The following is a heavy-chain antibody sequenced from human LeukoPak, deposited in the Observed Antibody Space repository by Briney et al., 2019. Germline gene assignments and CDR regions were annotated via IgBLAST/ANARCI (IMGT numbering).Heavy chain of an antibody. J-gene: IGHJ4*02. CDR2: IHKAGTES. Sequence: GGSLRLSCAASGFTFTDYWMTWVRQVPGKGLEGVANIHKAGTESYYVDSVKGRFAISRDHAKNSLYLQLSSLRVDDTAVYYCARVGTWELQRVFDYWGQGTLVTVPS. V-gene: IGHV3-7*01. CDR3: ARVGTWELQRVFDY. CDR1: GFTFTDYW. D-gene: IGHD1-26*01.